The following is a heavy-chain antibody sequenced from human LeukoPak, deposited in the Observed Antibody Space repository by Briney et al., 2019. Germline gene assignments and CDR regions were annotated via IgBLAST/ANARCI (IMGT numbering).Heavy chain of an antibody. CDR2: ISPGGGDI. Sequence: PGGSLRLSCAASGFTFNDYHMNWIRQAPGKGLEWISYISPGGGDIYFADSVKGRFTLSRDNAKNSLYLQVSSLTAEDTAVYYCASGRDIEVADPGGYFDHWGQGTLVTVSS. CDR3: ASGRDIEVADPGGYFDH. D-gene: IGHD6-19*01. J-gene: IGHJ4*02. CDR1: GFTFNDYH. V-gene: IGHV3-11*01.